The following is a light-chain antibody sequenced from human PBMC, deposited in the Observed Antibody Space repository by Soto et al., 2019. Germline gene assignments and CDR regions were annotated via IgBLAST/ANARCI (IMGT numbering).Light chain of an antibody. J-gene: IGKJ4*01. CDR2: VAS. CDR1: QGVSSH. CDR3: QQYNVWPLT. V-gene: IGKV3-15*01. Sequence: IMMTQSPATLSVAPRGKANLSCRASQGVSSHLAWYQQKPGQTPKLLIYVASTRATGIPARFSGSGSGTEFTLTISSLQSEDFAVYYCQQYNVWPLTFGGGTKVEFK.